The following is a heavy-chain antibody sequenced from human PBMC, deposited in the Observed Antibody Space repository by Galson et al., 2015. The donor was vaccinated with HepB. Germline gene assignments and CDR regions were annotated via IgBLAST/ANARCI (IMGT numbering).Heavy chain of an antibody. CDR1: GDSVSSNSAA. J-gene: IGHJ6*02. V-gene: IGHV6-1*01. Sequence: CAISGDSVSSNSAAWNWIRQSPSRGLEWLGRTYYRSKWYNDYAESVKGRITINPDTSNNQFSLQLNSVTPEDTAVYYCAREDYSDVSMDVWGQGTTVTVSS. CDR3: AREDYSDVSMDV. D-gene: IGHD3-22*01. CDR2: TYYRSKWYN.